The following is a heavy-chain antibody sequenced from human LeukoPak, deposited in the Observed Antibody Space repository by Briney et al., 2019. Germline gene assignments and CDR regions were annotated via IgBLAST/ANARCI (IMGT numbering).Heavy chain of an antibody. CDR3: ARGGGGNALDY. CDR2: IYYSRST. Sequence: SETLSLTCTVSGNSIGSGGYYWSWIRQHPGKGLEQIGYIYYSRSTYYSPSLRSRVTISVDTSQNQFSLKLRSVTAADTAVYYCARGGGGNALDYWGQGTLVTVSS. J-gene: IGHJ4*02. CDR1: GNSIGSGGYY. D-gene: IGHD4-23*01. V-gene: IGHV4-31*03.